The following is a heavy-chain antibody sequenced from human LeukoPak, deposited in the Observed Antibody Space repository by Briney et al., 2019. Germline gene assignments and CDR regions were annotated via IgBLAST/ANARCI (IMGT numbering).Heavy chain of an antibody. D-gene: IGHD3-22*01. CDR1: GFDFTTHA. V-gene: IGHV3-30*02. CDR3: ARDPPGSGFSLDY. J-gene: IGHJ4*02. CDR2: IWADGSRA. Sequence: GGSLRLSCAASGFDFTTHAMHWVRLAPGKGLEWVTFIWADGSRADYADSVKGRYTISRDRSKNTVYLQMNSLRVEDTAVYYCARDPPGSGFSLDYWGQGTPVTVSS.